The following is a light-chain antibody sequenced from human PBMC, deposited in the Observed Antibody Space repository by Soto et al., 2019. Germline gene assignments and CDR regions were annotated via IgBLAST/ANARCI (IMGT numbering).Light chain of an antibody. CDR3: CSYTTSYSLL. J-gene: IGLJ2*01. V-gene: IGLV2-14*03. Sequence: QSALTQPASVSGSPGQSITISCTGTSSDVGYSNSVSWYQQHPGKAPKLVIYDVTTRPSGVSNRFSGSKSDNTASLTISGLQAEDEADYYCCSYTTSYSLLFGGGTQLTVL. CDR1: SSDVGYSNS. CDR2: DVT.